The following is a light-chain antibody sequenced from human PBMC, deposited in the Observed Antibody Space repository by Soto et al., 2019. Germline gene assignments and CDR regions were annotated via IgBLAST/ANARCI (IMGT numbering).Light chain of an antibody. J-gene: IGKJ1*01. CDR1: QSISTW. CDR3: QQYNSYPWT. Sequence: DIQMTQSPSTLSPSVGDRVTITCRASQSISTWLAWYQQKQGKAPKLLIYKASSLESGVPSRFSGSGSGTEFTLTISSLQPDDFATYYCQQYNSYPWTFGQGTKVEIK. CDR2: KAS. V-gene: IGKV1-5*03.